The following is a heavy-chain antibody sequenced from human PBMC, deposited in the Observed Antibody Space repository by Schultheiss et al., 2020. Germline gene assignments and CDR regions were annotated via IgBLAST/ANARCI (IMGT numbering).Heavy chain of an antibody. V-gene: IGHV2-70*11. Sequence: SGPTLVKPTQTLTLTCTFSGFSLSTSGMCVSWIRQPPGKALEWLARIDWDDDKYYSTSLKTRLTISKDTSKNQVVLTMTNMDPVDTATYYCARIRYYYDSSGYVPYYFDYWGQGTLVTVYS. CDR2: IDWDDDK. CDR3: ARIRYYYDSSGYVPYYFDY. D-gene: IGHD3-22*01. J-gene: IGHJ4*02. CDR1: GFSLSTSGMC.